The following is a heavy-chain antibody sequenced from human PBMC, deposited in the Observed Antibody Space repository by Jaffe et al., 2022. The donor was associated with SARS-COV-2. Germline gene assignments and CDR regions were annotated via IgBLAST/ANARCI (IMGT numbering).Heavy chain of an antibody. D-gene: IGHD3-22*01. V-gene: IGHV3-43*01. CDR3: AKGPYYDSSGYYPFDY. CDR1: GFTFDDYT. CDR2: ISWDGGST. Sequence: EVQLVESGGVVVQPGGSLRLSCAASGFTFDDYTMHWVRQAPGKGLEWVSLISWDGGSTYYADSVKGRFTISRDNSKNSLYLQMNSLRTEDTALYYCAKGPYYDSSGYYPFDYWGQGTLVTVSS. J-gene: IGHJ4*02.